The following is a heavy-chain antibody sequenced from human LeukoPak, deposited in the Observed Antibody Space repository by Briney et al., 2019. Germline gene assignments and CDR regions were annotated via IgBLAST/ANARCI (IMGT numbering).Heavy chain of an antibody. CDR3: ARDLWGYCSGGSCYYFDY. D-gene: IGHD2-15*01. V-gene: IGHV3-7*03. CDR1: GFTFSSYW. J-gene: IGHJ4*02. Sequence: GGSLRLSCAASGFTFSSYWMSWVRQAPGKGLEWVANIKQDGSEKYYVDSVKGRFTISRDNAKNSLYLQMNSLRAEDTAVYYCARDLWGYCSGGSCYYFDYWGQGTLVTVSS. CDR2: IKQDGSEK.